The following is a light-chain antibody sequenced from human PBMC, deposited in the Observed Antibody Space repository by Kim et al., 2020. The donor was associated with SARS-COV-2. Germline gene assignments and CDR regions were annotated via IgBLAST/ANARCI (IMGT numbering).Light chain of an antibody. J-gene: IGKJ5*01. CDR1: QNIGSSY. V-gene: IGKV3-20*01. CDR3: QQYGRSPST. CDR2: AAS. Sequence: EIVMTQSPGTLPLSPGERATLSCRASQNIGSSYLAWYQQKPGQAPSLLIYAASSRAAGIPARFSGSGSGTDFTLTISRLESEDLAVYYCQQYGRSPSTFGQGTRLEIK.